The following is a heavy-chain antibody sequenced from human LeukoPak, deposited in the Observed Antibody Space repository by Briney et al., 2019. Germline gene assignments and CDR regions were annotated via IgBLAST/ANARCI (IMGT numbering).Heavy chain of an antibody. J-gene: IGHJ4*02. CDR3: ARHRYDPATDY. V-gene: IGHV4-39*01. D-gene: IGHD1-1*01. CDR2: IYYSGST. Sequence: PSETLSLTCTVSGGSISSSSYYWGWIRQPPGKGLEWIGSIYYSGSTYYNPSLKSRVTISVDTSKDQFSLKLSSVTAADTAVYYCARHRYDPATDYWGQGTLVTVSS. CDR1: GGSISSSSYY.